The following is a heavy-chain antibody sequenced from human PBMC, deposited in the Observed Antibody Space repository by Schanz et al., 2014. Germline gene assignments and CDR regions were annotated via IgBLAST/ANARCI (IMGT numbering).Heavy chain of an antibody. CDR1: GFTFSDYY. D-gene: IGHD6-19*01. CDR3: GRDYSGGALDY. CDR2: ISHDGSIQ. V-gene: IGHV3-30*03. J-gene: IGHJ4*02. Sequence: QVRVVESGGGLVKPGGSLRLSCAASGFTFSDYYMNWIRQAPGKGLEWVTIISHDGSIQYGADSVKGRFTLSRDNSKNTMDLQMNSLRPEDTAVYYCGRDYSGGALDYWGQGTLVTVSS.